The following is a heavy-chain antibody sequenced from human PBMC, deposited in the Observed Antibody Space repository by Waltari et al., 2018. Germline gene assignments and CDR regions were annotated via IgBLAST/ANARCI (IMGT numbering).Heavy chain of an antibody. CDR3: ARDRGRGIYLDS. V-gene: IGHV4-4*02. J-gene: IGHJ4*02. D-gene: IGHD2-15*01. CDR1: GESMSSTDW. Sequence: QLQLQESGPGLVKPSGTLSLTCAVSGESMSSTDWGSWVRQSPRKGLEWIGQVQRSGRTNYNPSFASRVTISVDTSSNQFSLKVTPATAVDTAVYFCARDRGRGIYLDSWGQGILVTVSP. CDR2: VQRSGRT.